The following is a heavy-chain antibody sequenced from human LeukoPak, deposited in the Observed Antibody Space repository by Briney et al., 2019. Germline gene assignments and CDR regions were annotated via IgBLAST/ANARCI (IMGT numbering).Heavy chain of an antibody. CDR1: GYTFTGYY. V-gene: IGHV1-2*02. J-gene: IGHJ4*02. Sequence: ASVKVSCKASGYTFTGYYIHWVRQAPGQGLEWMGWINPISGGTNYAQKFQGRVTMTRDTSISTAYMELSRLTSDDTAVYYCAFGTMIVVAPAVHFDYWGQGTLVPVSS. D-gene: IGHD3-22*01. CDR3: AFGTMIVVAPAVHFDY. CDR2: INPISGGT.